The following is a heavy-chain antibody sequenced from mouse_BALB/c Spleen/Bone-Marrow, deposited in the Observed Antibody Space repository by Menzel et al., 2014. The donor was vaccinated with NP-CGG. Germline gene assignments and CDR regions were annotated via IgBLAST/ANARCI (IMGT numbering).Heavy chain of an antibody. CDR3: TRWNYYGSSYDY. CDR1: GYTFTSYW. Sequence: VQLKQSGTVLARPGASVKMSCKASGYTFTSYWTHWVKQRPGQGLEWIGAIYPGNSDTSYNQKFKGKAKLTAVTSTSTAYMELSSLTNEDSAVYYCTRWNYYGSSYDYWGQGTTLTVSS. D-gene: IGHD1-1*01. J-gene: IGHJ2*01. V-gene: IGHV1-5*01. CDR2: IYPGNSDT.